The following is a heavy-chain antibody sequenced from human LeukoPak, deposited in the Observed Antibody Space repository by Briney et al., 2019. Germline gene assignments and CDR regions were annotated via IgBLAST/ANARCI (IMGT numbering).Heavy chain of an antibody. D-gene: IGHD3-22*01. V-gene: IGHV4-30-4*08. CDR3: ARFSYYYDSSGRGFDY. Sequence: SQTLSLTCTVSGGSISSGDYYWSWIRQPPGKGLEWIGYIYYSGSTYYNPSLKSRVTISVDTSENQFSLKLSSVTAADTAVYYCARFSYYYDSSGRGFDYWGQGTLVTVSS. CDR2: IYYSGST. J-gene: IGHJ4*02. CDR1: GGSISSGDYY.